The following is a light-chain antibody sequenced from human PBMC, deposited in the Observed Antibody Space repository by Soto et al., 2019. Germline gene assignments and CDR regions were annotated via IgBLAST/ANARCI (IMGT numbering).Light chain of an antibody. CDR1: SSDIGAYNF. CDR2: DVI. J-gene: IGLJ1*01. CDR3: TSYTSSGTHV. V-gene: IGLV2-14*01. Sequence: QSVLTQPASVSGSPGQSITISRTGTSSDIGAYNFVSWHQQHPGKAPKLMIYDVINRPSGVSNRFSGSKSDNTASLTISGLQAEDEADYYCTSYTSSGTHVFGSGTKVTVL.